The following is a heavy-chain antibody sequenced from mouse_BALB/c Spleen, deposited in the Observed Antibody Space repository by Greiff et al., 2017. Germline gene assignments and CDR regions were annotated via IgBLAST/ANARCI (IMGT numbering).Heavy chain of an antibody. V-gene: IGHV1-14*01. D-gene: IGHD4-1*01. CDR3: ARSVRTGTGYFDV. Sequence: VQLQQSGPELVKPGASVKMSCKASGYTFTSYVMHWVKQKPGQGLEWIGYINPYNDGTKYNEKFKGKATLTSDKSSSTAYMELSSLTSEDSAVYYCARSVRTGTGYFDVWGAGTTVTVSS. CDR2: INPYNDGT. J-gene: IGHJ1*01. CDR1: GYTFTSYV.